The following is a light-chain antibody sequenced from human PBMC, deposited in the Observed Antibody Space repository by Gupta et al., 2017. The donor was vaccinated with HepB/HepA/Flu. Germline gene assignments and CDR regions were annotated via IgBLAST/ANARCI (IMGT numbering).Light chain of an antibody. V-gene: IGKV3-11*01. Sequence: EIVLPPSPATLSLAPGERATLSCWASQSVSSYLAWYRQKPGQAPRLLIYDASNRATGIPARFSGSGSGTDFTLTISSLEPEDFAVYYCQQRGNWPFTFGGGTKVEI. CDR3: QQRGNWPFT. J-gene: IGKJ4*01. CDR2: DAS. CDR1: QSVSSY.